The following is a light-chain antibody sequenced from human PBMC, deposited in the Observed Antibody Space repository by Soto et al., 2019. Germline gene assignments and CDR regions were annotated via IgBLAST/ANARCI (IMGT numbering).Light chain of an antibody. CDR1: SSDVGGYNS. CDR2: EVS. J-gene: IGLJ1*01. Sequence: QSALTQPASVSGSPGQSITISCTGTSSDVGGYNSVSWYQQHPGKPPKLMIYEVSNWPSGVSNRFSGSKSGNTASLAISGLQAEDEADYYCSSYTSSSTPSVFGTGTKLTVL. CDR3: SSYTSSSTPSV. V-gene: IGLV2-14*01.